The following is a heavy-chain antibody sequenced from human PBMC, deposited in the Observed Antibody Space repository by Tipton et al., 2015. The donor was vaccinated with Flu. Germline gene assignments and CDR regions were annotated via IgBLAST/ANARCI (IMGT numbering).Heavy chain of an antibody. CDR3: ARRRPYDSSGYPDY. J-gene: IGHJ4*02. CDR1: GYTFTGYY. V-gene: IGHV1-2*02. D-gene: IGHD3-22*01. CDR2: INPNSGGT. Sequence: QLVQSGPEVKKPGASVKVSCKASGYTFTGYYMHWVRQAPGQGLEWMGWINPNSGGTNYAQKFQGRVTMTRDTSISTAYMELSRLRSDDTAVYYCARRRPYDSSGYPDYWGQGTLVTVSS.